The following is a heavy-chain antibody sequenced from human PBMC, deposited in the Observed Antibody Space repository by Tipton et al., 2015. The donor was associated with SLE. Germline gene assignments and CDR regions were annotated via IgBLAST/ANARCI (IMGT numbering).Heavy chain of an antibody. CDR2: ISNSGNTK. Sequence: SLRLSCSASGFAFRSYQMNWVRQAPGKGLEWLSYISNSGNTKYYADSVKGRFTISRDNSKNTLYLQMNSLRAEDTAVYYCAREVMATWGFDYWGQGTLVTVSS. CDR3: AREVMATWGFDY. V-gene: IGHV3-48*03. CDR1: GFAFRSYQ. D-gene: IGHD5-24*01. J-gene: IGHJ4*02.